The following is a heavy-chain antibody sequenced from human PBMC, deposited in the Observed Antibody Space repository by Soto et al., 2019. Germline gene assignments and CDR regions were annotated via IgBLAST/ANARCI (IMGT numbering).Heavy chain of an antibody. Sequence: SETLSLTCSVSGGSITTSSYNWDWIRQPPGKGLEWIGTIYYDGSTSYNPSLKSQVTISVDTSKNHFALKVNSVTAADTAVYYCPSFYGNAFVVLGRGTVDNV. J-gene: IGHJ3*01. V-gene: IGHV4-39*02. CDR2: IYYDGST. CDR1: GGSITTSSYN. D-gene: IGHD4-17*01. CDR3: PSFYGNAFVV.